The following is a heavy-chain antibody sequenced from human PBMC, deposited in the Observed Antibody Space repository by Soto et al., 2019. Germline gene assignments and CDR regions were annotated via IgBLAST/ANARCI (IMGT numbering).Heavy chain of an antibody. CDR2: ISSSSSYI. Sequence: GGSLRLSCAASGFTFSSYSMNWVRQAPGKGLEWVSSISSSSSYIYYADSVKGRFIISRDDSKNTVYLEMNSLNTEDTAVYYCAADSPAWGAYAFDYWGQGILVTVSS. J-gene: IGHJ4*02. V-gene: IGHV3-21*03. CDR3: AADSPAWGAYAFDY. CDR1: GFTFSSYS. D-gene: IGHD3-16*01.